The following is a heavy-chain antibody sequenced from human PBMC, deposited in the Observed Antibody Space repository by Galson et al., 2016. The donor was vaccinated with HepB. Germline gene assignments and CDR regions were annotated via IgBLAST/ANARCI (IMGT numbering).Heavy chain of an antibody. CDR1: GGTFRMYA. CDR3: ARGSVCGDDCYNAFEL. D-gene: IGHD2-21*02. J-gene: IGHJ3*01. CDR2: IIPVFGTT. Sequence: SVKVSCKASGGTFRMYAITWVRQAPGQGLEWMGGIIPVFGTTNYAQKFQGRVTITADESMGTAYMELSSLRSEDTALYYCARGSVCGDDCYNAFELWGQGTMAIVSS. V-gene: IGHV1-69*13.